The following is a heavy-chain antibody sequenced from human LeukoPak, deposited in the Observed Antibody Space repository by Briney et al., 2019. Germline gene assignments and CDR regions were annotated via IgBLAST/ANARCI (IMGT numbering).Heavy chain of an antibody. CDR3: ARDRGLTYYYDSSGYRPMDV. CDR1: GLTVSSNY. J-gene: IGHJ6*03. Sequence: PGGSLRLSCAASGLTVSSNYMSWVRQAPGKGLEWLSVIYNGDMTYYADSVKGRFTISRDNSKNTLYLQMNNLRAEDTAVYHCARDRGLTYYYDSSGYRPMDVWGKGTTVTVSS. CDR2: IYNGDMT. V-gene: IGHV3-66*01. D-gene: IGHD3-22*01.